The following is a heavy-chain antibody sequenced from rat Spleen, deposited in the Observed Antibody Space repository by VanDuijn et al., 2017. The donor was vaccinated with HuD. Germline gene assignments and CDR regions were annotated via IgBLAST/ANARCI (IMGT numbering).Heavy chain of an antibody. Sequence: EVQLVATGGGLVQPGRSLKLSCVASGFTFSSYWMYWIRQAPGKGLEWVASITSTGGSTYYPDSVKGRFSISRDNAQNNLYLQMNSLRSEDTATYYCTRNWDYWGQGVMVTVSS. J-gene: IGHJ2*01. D-gene: IGHD5-1*01. CDR1: GFTFSSYW. CDR2: ITSTGGST. V-gene: IGHV5-31*01. CDR3: TRNWDY.